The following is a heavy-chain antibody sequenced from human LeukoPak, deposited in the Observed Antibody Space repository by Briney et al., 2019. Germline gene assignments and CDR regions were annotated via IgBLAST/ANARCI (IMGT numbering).Heavy chain of an antibody. CDR3: ARVRFVTGTIDY. J-gene: IGHJ4*02. D-gene: IGHD1-7*01. V-gene: IGHV3-23*01. CDR2: ISGSGGST. CDR1: GFTFSSYA. Sequence: GGSLRLSCAASGFTFSSYAMSWVRQAPGKGLEWVSAISGSGGSTYYADSVKGRFTISRDNSKNTLYLQMNSLRAEDTAVYYCARVRFVTGTIDYWGQGTLVTVSS.